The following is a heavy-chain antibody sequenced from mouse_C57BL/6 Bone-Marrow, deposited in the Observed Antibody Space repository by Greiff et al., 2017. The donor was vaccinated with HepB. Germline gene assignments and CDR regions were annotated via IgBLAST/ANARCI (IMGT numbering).Heavy chain of an antibody. CDR3: ARSYEN. J-gene: IGHJ3*01. Sequence: HVQLQQSGAELVRPGTSVKVSCKASGYAFTNYLIEWVKQRPGQGLEWIGVINPGSGGTNYNETFKGKATLTADKSSSTAYMQLSSLTSEDSAVYFCARSYENWGQGTLVTVSA. D-gene: IGHD2-3*01. CDR1: GYAFTNYL. V-gene: IGHV1-54*01. CDR2: INPGSGGT.